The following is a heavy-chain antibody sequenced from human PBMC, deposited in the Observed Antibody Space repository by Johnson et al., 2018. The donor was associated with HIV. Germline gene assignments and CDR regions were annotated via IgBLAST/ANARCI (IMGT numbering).Heavy chain of an antibody. V-gene: IGHV3-66*01. CDR1: GFTVSSNS. J-gene: IGHJ3*02. Sequence: MQLVESGGGVVQPGGSLRLSCAASGFTVSSNSMTWVRQAPGKGLEWVSLIYRGGSTYYADSVKGRFTISRDNSKNTLYLQMNSLRAEDTAVYYCARSGYCTTSSCTDDAFDIWGQGTMVTVSS. CDR3: ARSGYCTTSSCTDDAFDI. CDR2: IYRGGST. D-gene: IGHD2-2*01.